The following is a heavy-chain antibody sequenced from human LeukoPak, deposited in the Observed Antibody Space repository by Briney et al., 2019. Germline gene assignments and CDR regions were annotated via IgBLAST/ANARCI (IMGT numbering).Heavy chain of an antibody. Sequence: ASVKVSCKASGYTFTSYGISWVRQAPGQGLEWMGWISAYNGNTNYAQKLQGRVTMITDTSTSTAYMELRSLRSDDTAVYYCARDGWTTMPERPLDYWGQGTLVTVSS. V-gene: IGHV1-18*01. CDR1: GYTFTSYG. J-gene: IGHJ4*02. CDR3: ARDGWTTMPERPLDY. CDR2: ISAYNGNT. D-gene: IGHD2-2*01.